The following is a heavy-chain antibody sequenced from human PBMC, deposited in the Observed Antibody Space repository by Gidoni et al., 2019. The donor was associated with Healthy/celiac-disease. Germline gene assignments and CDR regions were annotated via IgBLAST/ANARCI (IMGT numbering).Heavy chain of an antibody. D-gene: IGHD3-22*01. CDR2: IYPGDSDT. CDR1: GYSFTRYW. CDR3: ARQYYYDSSGYTNFDY. V-gene: IGHV5-51*01. Sequence: EVQLVQSGAEVKKPGESLKISCKGSGYSFTRYWIGWVRQMPGKGLEWMGIIYPGDSDTRYSPSFQGQVTISADKSISTAYLQWSSLKASDTAMYYCARQYYYDSSGYTNFDYWGQGTLVTVSS. J-gene: IGHJ4*02.